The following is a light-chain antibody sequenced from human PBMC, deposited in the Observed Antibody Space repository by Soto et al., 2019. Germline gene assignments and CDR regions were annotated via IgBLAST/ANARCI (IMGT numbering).Light chain of an antibody. J-gene: IGKJ5*01. CDR1: QSAISN. CDR3: QQRSDWPPIT. CDR2: DAS. V-gene: IGKV3-15*01. Sequence: EIVMTQSPATLSVSPGERVPLSCRASQSAISNLAWYQQKPGQTPRLLIYDASTRATDIPARFSGSGSGTEFTLTISSLQSEDFAVYYCQQRSDWPPITFGQGTRLEIK.